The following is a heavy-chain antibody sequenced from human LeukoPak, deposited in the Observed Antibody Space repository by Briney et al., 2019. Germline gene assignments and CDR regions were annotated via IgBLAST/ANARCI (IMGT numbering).Heavy chain of an antibody. V-gene: IGHV3-23*01. CDR3: ARERGGPFDI. J-gene: IGHJ3*02. CDR1: GFSFNTYS. Sequence: TGGSLRLSCAASGFSFNTYSMSWVRQAPGKGLEWVSAISGSGGSTYYADSVKGRFTISRDNSKNTLYLQMNSLRAEDTAVYYCARERGGPFDIWGQGTMVTVSS. CDR2: ISGSGGST.